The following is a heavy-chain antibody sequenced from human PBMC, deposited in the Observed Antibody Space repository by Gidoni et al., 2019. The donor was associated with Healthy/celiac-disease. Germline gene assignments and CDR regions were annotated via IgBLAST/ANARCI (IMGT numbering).Heavy chain of an antibody. CDR3: AKASIAAAGKVYFDY. CDR1: GLTLSDYA. V-gene: IGHV3-9*01. D-gene: IGHD6-13*01. CDR2: IGWNSGSI. Sequence: EVQLVESGGGSVQPGRSLRLSCGASGLTLSDYAMLWVLQAPGKGLEWVSGIGWNSGSIGYADAVKGRFTISRDNAKNSLYLQMNRLRAEDTALYYCAKASIAAAGKVYFDYWGQGTLVTVSS. J-gene: IGHJ4*02.